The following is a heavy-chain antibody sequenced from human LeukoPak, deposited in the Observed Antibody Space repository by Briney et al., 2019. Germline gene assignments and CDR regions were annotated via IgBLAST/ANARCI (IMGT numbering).Heavy chain of an antibody. D-gene: IGHD4-23*01. CDR3: ARERTTTVVRYGLDV. V-gene: IGHV3-66*01. J-gene: IGHJ6*02. CDR1: GFTVSSNY. CDR2: IYSGDNT. Sequence: PGGSLRLSCAASGFTVSSNYMNWVRQAPGKGLEWVSIIYSGDNTYYADSVKGRFTISRDNSKNTLYLQMNSLRVEDTAVYYCARERTTTVVRYGLDVWGQGTTVTVSS.